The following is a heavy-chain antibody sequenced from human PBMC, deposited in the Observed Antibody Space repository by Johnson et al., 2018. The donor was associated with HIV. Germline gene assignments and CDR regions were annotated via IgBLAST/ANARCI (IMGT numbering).Heavy chain of an antibody. V-gene: IGHV3-30-3*01. CDR1: GFTFSSYA. D-gene: IGHD2-15*01. J-gene: IGHJ3*02. CDR3: ASILVVAAQEADAFDI. Sequence: QMQLVESGGGVVQPGRSLRLSCAASGFTFSSYAMHWVRQAPGKGLEWVAVISYDGSNKYYADSVKGRFTISRDNSKNTLYLQMNSLRAEDTAVYYCASILVVAAQEADAFDIWGQGTMVTVSS. CDR2: ISYDGSNK.